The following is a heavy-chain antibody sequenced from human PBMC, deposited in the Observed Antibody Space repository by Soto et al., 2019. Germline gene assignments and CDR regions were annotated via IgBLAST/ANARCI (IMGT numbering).Heavy chain of an antibody. Sequence: SQTLSLTCGISGDSVSSNSAAWNWIRQSPSRGLEWLGRTYYRSKWYNDYEVSVKSRITINPDTSKNQFSLQLNSVTPEDTAVYYCGRDKCPGGSCRDGIDDWGQGTLVTVSS. J-gene: IGHJ4*02. D-gene: IGHD2-15*01. CDR1: GDSVSSNSAA. CDR3: GRDKCPGGSCRDGIDD. V-gene: IGHV6-1*01. CDR2: TYYRSKWYN.